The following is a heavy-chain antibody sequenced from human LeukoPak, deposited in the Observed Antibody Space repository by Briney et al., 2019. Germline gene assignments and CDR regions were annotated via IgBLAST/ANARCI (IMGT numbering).Heavy chain of an antibody. V-gene: IGHV3-30*02. CDR2: IRTDGTDE. Sequence: GGSLRLSCVASGFTFSNYGMHWFRQVPGKGLDWVAFIRTDGTDERYADSVKGRFTISTDNSKNTPYLQMNTLTPEDTALYHCARCNTADVPSGNWGQGTLVTVSS. CDR1: GFTFSNYG. J-gene: IGHJ4*02. D-gene: IGHD2/OR15-2a*01. CDR3: ARCNTADVPSGN.